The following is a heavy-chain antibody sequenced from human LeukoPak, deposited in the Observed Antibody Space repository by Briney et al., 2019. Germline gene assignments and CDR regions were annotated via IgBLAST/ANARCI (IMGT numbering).Heavy chain of an antibody. CDR1: GFTFSTYE. CDR3: ARDSYDTSGYNYIDY. CDR2: ISSSGNIM. Sequence: TGGSLRLSCTASGFTFSTYEMNWVRQAPGKGLEWVLYISSSGNIMYYVDSVKGRFTISRDNAKNSLYLQMNSLRAEDTAIYYCARDSYDTSGYNYIDYWGQGTLVTVSS. D-gene: IGHD3-22*01. V-gene: IGHV3-48*03. J-gene: IGHJ4*02.